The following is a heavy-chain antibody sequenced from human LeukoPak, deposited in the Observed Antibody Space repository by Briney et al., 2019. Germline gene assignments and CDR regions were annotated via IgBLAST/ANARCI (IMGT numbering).Heavy chain of an antibody. J-gene: IGHJ4*02. Sequence: GGSLRLSCVVSGFPFTNNPMNWVRQAPGKGLEWVSYISNDITTTYYAESVKGRFTISRDNAKNSLHLQMNSLRVEDTAVYYCARDGGKSYEIDYWGQGTLVTVSS. CDR3: ARDGGKSYEIDY. V-gene: IGHV3-48*01. CDR2: ISNDITTT. D-gene: IGHD5-18*01. CDR1: GFPFTNNP.